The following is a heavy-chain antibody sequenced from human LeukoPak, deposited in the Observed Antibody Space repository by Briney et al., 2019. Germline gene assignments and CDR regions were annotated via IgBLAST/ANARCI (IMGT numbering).Heavy chain of an antibody. V-gene: IGHV3-48*03. J-gene: IGHJ4*02. CDR1: GFTFSSYE. CDR3: ARTGVGGNQNVKVFDS. CDR2: ISSSGSTI. Sequence: PGGSLRLSCAASGFTFSSYEMNWVRQAPGKGLEWVSYISSSGSTIYYADSVKGRFTISRDNSKNTLYLQMSSLRAEDTAFYYCARTGVGGNQNVKVFDSWGQGTLVTVSS. D-gene: IGHD1-14*01.